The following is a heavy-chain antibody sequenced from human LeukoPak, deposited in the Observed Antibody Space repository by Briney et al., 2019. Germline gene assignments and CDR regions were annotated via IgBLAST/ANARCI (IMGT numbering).Heavy chain of an antibody. CDR2: IYTTGRT. CDR1: GASISRGTYY. J-gene: IGHJ5*02. CDR3: AEAVANCGYQYKGFDP. V-gene: IGHV4-61*02. D-gene: IGHD2-21*01. Sequence: SETLSLTCTVSGASISRGTYYWSWIRQPAGKGLEWVGRIYTTGRTNYNPSLKSRVTISVDTSRNQFSLKLSSVTAAEAAMYYCAEAVANCGYQYKGFDPWGQGTLVTVSS.